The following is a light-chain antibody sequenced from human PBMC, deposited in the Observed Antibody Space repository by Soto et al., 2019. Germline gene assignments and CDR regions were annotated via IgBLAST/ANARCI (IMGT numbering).Light chain of an antibody. J-gene: IGKJ5*01. CDR1: QGISNY. Sequence: DIQLTQSPSFLSASVGDRVTITCRASQGISNYLAWYQQKPGKAPNLLIYVASTLQSEVPSRFSGSGSGTEFTLTISSLQPEEFATYYCQQIFSFPPTFGQGTRLEIK. V-gene: IGKV1-9*01. CDR2: VAS. CDR3: QQIFSFPPT.